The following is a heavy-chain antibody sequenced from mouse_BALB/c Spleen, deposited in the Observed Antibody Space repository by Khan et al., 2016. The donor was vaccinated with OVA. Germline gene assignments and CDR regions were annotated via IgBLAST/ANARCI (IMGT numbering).Heavy chain of an antibody. Sequence: VKVEESGPGLVAPSQSLSITCTISGFSLTNYGVHWVRQPPGKGLEWLVVIWSDGSTTYNSALKSRLTISKDNSKSQVFLKMNSLQTDDTAMYFCARQPYYHYNVMDYWGQGTSVTVSS. CDR2: IWSDGST. J-gene: IGHJ4*01. D-gene: IGHD2-10*01. CDR1: GFSLTNYG. V-gene: IGHV2-6-1*01. CDR3: ARQPYYHYNVMDY.